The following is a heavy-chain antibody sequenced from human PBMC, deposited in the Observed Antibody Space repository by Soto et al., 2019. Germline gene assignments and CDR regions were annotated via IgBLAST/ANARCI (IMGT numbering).Heavy chain of an antibody. V-gene: IGHV4-39*01. D-gene: IGHD4-17*01. J-gene: IGHJ6*02. CDR2: IYYSGST. CDR1: GGSISSSSYY. Sequence: TSETLSLTCTVSGGSISSSSYYWGWIRQPPGKGLEWIGSIYYSGSTYYNPSLKSRVTISVDTSKNQFSLKLSSVTAADTAVYYCARHPIYGDYWDGMDVWGQGTTVTVSS. CDR3: ARHPIYGDYWDGMDV.